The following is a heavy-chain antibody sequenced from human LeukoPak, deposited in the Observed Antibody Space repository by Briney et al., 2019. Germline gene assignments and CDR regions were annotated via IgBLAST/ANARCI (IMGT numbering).Heavy chain of an antibody. CDR3: ASRPGAYYFDY. CDR1: GLTFSSYW. D-gene: IGHD3-10*01. J-gene: IGHJ4*02. V-gene: IGHV3-7*01. CDR2: IKQDGSEK. Sequence: QPGGSLRLSCAASGLTFSSYWMSSVPQAPGKGLEWVANIKQDGSEKYYVDSVKGRFTISRDNAKNSLYLQMNSLRAEDTAVYYCASRPGAYYFDYGGQGTLVTVSS.